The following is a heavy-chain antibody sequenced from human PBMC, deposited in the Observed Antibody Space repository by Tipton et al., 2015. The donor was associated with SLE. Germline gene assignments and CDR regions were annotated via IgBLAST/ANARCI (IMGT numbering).Heavy chain of an antibody. CDR1: GGSFSDYF. J-gene: IGHJ4*02. D-gene: IGHD2-15*01. CDR2: INHSGST. V-gene: IGHV4-34*01. CDR3: ASGTGYCSY. Sequence: TLSLTCAVYGGSFSDYFCSWIRQPPGKGLEWIGEINHSGSTNYNPSLKSRVTISVDTSKNQFSLKLSSVTAADTAVYYCASGTGYCSYWGQGTLVTVSS.